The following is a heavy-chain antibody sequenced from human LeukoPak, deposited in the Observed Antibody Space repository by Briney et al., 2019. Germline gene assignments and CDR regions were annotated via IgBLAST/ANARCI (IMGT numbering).Heavy chain of an antibody. J-gene: IGHJ3*02. D-gene: IGHD2-15*01. Sequence: SATLSLICTVSGGSISSSTYYWGWIRQPPGKGLEWIGSMYYSVNTYYNPSLKSRVTISVDTSKNLFSLKLSSVTAADTAVYYCARMSAVVVHAFDIWGQGTMVTVSS. V-gene: IGHV4-39*01. CDR1: GGSISSSTYY. CDR3: ARMSAVVVHAFDI. CDR2: MYYSVNT.